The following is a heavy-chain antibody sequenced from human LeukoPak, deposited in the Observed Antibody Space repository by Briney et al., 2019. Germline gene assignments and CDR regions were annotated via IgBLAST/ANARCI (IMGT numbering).Heavy chain of an antibody. V-gene: IGHV3-9*01. D-gene: IGHD3-9*01. CDR3: AKDIISRYFDWFDAFDI. J-gene: IGHJ3*02. Sequence: GGSLRLSCAASGFTFDDYAMHWVRQAPGKGLEWVSGISWNSGSIGYADSVKGRFTISRDNAKKSLYLQMNSLRAEDTALYYCAKDIISRYFDWFDAFDIWGQGTMVTVSS. CDR2: ISWNSGSI. CDR1: GFTFDDYA.